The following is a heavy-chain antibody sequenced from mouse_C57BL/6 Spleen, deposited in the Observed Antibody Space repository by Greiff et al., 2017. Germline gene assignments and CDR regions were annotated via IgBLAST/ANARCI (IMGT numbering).Heavy chain of an antibody. Sequence: QVQLQQPGAELVKPGASVKLSCKASGYTFTSYWMQWVKQRPGQGLEWIGEIDPSDSYTNYNQKFKGKATLTVDTSSSTAYLQLSSLTAEDSAVYYCAIYFYGSSPLDYWGQGTTRTVSS. CDR1: GYTFTSYW. CDR2: IDPSDSYT. CDR3: AIYFYGSSPLDY. V-gene: IGHV1-50*01. J-gene: IGHJ2*01. D-gene: IGHD1-1*01.